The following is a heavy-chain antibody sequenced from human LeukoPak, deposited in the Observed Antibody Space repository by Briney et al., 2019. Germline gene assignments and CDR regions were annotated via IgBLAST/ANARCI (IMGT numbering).Heavy chain of an antibody. CDR3: ARDAGNSGYGCDL. V-gene: IGHV3-48*01. J-gene: IGHJ5*02. Sequence: QPGGSLRLPCAASGFIFSQYSMNWVRQAPGKGLEWVSHIRSSSETFYADSVKGRFTISRDNARNSLYLQMNNLRGEDTAIYYCARDAGNSGYGCDLWGQGTLVTVSS. D-gene: IGHD5-12*01. CDR1: GFIFSQYS. CDR2: IRSSSET.